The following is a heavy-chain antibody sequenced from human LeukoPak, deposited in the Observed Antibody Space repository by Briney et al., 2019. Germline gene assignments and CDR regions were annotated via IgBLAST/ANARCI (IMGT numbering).Heavy chain of an antibody. V-gene: IGHV3-53*01. D-gene: IGHD3-9*01. CDR1: GFPLSSNY. Sequence: RGSLKLSCAASGFPLSSNYMGWVGKAQGKGLEWVSVIYSGGSTYYADSVKGRFTISRDNAKNSLSLQMNSLRDEDTAVYYCARDLDWAFDCWGQGTLVTVSS. CDR2: IYSGGST. CDR3: ARDLDWAFDC. J-gene: IGHJ4*02.